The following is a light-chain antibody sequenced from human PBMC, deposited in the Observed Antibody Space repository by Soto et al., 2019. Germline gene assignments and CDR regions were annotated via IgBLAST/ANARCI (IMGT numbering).Light chain of an antibody. CDR1: QSLVYGDGNNY. J-gene: IGKJ2*01. CDR3: MQGTHWPYT. V-gene: IGKV2-30*01. Sequence: DVVMTQSPLSLPVTLGQPASISCRSSQSLVYGDGNNYLNWFHQRPGQTPRHLIYKVSSRYSGVPERFAGSGSGTDFTLKISRVEAEYVGVYYCMQGTHWPYTFGQGTKLDIK. CDR2: KVS.